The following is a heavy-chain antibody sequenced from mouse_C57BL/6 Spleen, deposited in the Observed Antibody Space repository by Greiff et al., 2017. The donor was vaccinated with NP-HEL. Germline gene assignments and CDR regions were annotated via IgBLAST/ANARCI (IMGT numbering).Heavy chain of an antibody. CDR2: INPNNGGT. J-gene: IGHJ1*03. D-gene: IGHD1-1*01. Sequence: EVQLQQSGPELVKPGASVKISCKASGYTFTDYYMNWVKQSHGKSLEWIGDINPNNGGTSYNQKFKGKATLTVDKSSSTAYMELRGLTSEDSAVYYCARELFGYFEVWGTGTTVTVSS. CDR3: ARELFGYFEV. CDR1: GYTFTDYY. V-gene: IGHV1-26*01.